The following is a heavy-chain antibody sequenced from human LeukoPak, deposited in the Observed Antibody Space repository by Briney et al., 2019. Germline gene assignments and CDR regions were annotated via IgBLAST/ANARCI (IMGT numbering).Heavy chain of an antibody. V-gene: IGHV1-18*01. CDR3: ASMGGDQGLLWFGEFYYYYYMDV. D-gene: IGHD3-10*01. Sequence: ASVKVSCKASGYTFTSYGISWVRQAPGQGLEWMGWISAYNGNTNYAQKLQGRVTMTTDTSTSTAYMELRSLRSDDTAVYYCASMGGDQGLLWFGEFYYYYYMDVWGKGTTVTVSS. CDR1: GYTFTSYG. CDR2: ISAYNGNT. J-gene: IGHJ6*03.